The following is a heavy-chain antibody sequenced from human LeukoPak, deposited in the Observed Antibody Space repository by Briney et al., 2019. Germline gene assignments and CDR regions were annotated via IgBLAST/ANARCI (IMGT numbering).Heavy chain of an antibody. CDR3: ARGYSSGRYYWFDP. V-gene: IGHV4-4*07. J-gene: IGHJ5*02. D-gene: IGHD6-19*01. CDR2: IYTSGST. CDR1: GGSISSYY. Sequence: SETLSLTCTVSGGSISSYYWSWIRQPAGKGLEWIGRIYTSGSTNYNPSLKSRVTMSVDTSKNQFSLKLSSVTAADTAVYYCARGYSSGRYYWFDPWGQGTLVTVSS.